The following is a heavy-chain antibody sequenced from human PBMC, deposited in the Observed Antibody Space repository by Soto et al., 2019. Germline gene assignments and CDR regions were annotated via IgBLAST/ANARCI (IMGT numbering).Heavy chain of an antibody. D-gene: IGHD5-12*01. Sequence: QVQLQESGPGLVKPSETLSLTCTVSGGSISSYYWSWIRQPPGKGLEWIGYIYYSGSTNYNPSLKSRVTISVDTSKNQFSLKLSSVTAADTAVYYCAREDIVATGYFDYWGQGTLVTVSS. CDR3: AREDIVATGYFDY. CDR2: IYYSGST. V-gene: IGHV4-59*01. J-gene: IGHJ4*02. CDR1: GGSISSYY.